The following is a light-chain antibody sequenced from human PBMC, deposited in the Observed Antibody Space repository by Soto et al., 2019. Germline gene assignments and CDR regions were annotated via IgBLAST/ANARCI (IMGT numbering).Light chain of an antibody. CDR1: QYIHNY. Sequence: DIQMTQSPSTLSASVGDRVTITCRASQYIHNYLAWYQQKPGEAPKLLIYEAANLESGVPSRLSGSGTWTESTPTISSLQPDDFATYYCQQSNNYPWTFGQGTKVEI. CDR2: EAA. J-gene: IGKJ1*01. V-gene: IGKV1-5*03. CDR3: QQSNNYPWT.